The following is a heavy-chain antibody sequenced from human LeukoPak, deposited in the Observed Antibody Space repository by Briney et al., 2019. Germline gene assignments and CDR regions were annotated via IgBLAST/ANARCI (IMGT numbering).Heavy chain of an antibody. V-gene: IGHV3-30-3*01. CDR3: ARSGYSWGLYYFDY. D-gene: IGHD5-18*01. J-gene: IGHJ4*02. CDR1: GFTFSSYA. CDR2: ISYDGSNK. Sequence: GGSLRLSCAASGFTFSSYAMHWVRQAPGKGLEWVAVISYDGSNKYYADSVKGRFTISRDNSKNTLYLQMNSLRAEDTAVYYCARSGYSWGLYYFDYWGQGTLVTVSS.